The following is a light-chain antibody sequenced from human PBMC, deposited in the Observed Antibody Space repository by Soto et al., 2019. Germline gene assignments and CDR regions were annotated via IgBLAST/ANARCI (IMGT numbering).Light chain of an antibody. CDR1: NSDIGGYNY. V-gene: IGLV2-14*01. CDR2: EVS. CDR3: CSYSSSGTPKWV. J-gene: IGLJ2*01. Sequence: QLVLTQPASVSGSPGQSITISCTGTNSDIGGYNYVSWYQHHPGKAPKLIIYEVSNRPSGVSNRFSGSKFGNTASLTVSGLQAEDEADYSCCSYSSSGTPKWVFGGGTKLTVL.